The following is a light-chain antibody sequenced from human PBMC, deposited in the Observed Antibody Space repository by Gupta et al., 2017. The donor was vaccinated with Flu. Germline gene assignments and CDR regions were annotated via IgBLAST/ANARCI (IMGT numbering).Light chain of an antibody. Sequence: ERATLSCRASQSVSSNLAWYQQKRGQAPRLLIHSASSRATGTPDRFSGSGSGTDFTLTISRLEPEDFAVYYCQQYGRSPRTFGQGTKVE. J-gene: IGKJ1*01. CDR2: SAS. V-gene: IGKV3-20*01. CDR1: QSVSSN. CDR3: QQYGRSPRT.